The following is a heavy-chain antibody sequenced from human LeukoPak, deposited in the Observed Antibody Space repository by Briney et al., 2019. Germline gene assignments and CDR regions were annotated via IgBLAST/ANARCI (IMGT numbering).Heavy chain of an antibody. J-gene: IGHJ4*02. CDR1: GSTFTSYD. CDR3: ASRGGGYGDYEKDFDY. CDR2: MNPNSGNT. D-gene: IGHD4-17*01. Sequence: ASVKVSCKASGSTFTSYDINWVRQATGQGLEWMGLMNPNSGNTGYAQKFQGRITMTRNTSISTAYMELSSLRSEDTAVYYCASRGGGYGDYEKDFDYWGQGTLVTVSS. V-gene: IGHV1-8*01.